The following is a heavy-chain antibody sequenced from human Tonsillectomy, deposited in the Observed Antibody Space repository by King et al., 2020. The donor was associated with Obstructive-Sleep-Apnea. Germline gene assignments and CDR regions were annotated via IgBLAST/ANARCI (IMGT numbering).Heavy chain of an antibody. CDR2: IGTAGDT. D-gene: IGHD2-2*01. J-gene: IGHJ2*01. CDR1: GFTFSSYD. Sequence: VQLVESGGGLVQPGVSLRLSCAASGFTFSSYDMHWVRQATGKGLEWVSAIGTAGDTYYPGSVKGRFTISRENAKNSLYLQMNSLRAVDTAVYYCARVPRPYCSSTSCYVGYFDLWGRGTLVTVSS. V-gene: IGHV3-13*01. CDR3: ARVPRPYCSSTSCYVGYFDL.